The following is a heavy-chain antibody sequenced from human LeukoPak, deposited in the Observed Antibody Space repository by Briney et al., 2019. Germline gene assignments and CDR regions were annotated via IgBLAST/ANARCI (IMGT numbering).Heavy chain of an antibody. CDR3: AKNWVASSWFNWFDP. D-gene: IGHD6-13*01. CDR1: GFTFSSYA. V-gene: IGHV3-23*01. J-gene: IGHJ5*02. Sequence: GGSLRLPCAASGFTFSSYAMSWASQAPGKGLEWVSAISGSGGSMHYADSVKGRFTISRDNSKNTLYLQMNSLRAEDTAVYYCAKNWVASSWFNWFDPWGQGTLVTVSS. CDR2: ISGSGGSM.